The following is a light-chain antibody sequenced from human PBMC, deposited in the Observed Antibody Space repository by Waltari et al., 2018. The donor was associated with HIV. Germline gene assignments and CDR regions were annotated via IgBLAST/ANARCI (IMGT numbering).Light chain of an antibody. J-gene: IGLJ1*01. V-gene: IGLV2-14*01. CDR3: SSYTSSSTSCV. CDR2: EVN. CDR1: RSDVGGYNY. Sequence: QSALTQPASVSGSPGQSITISCTGTRSDVGGYNYVSWYQQHPGKAPKVILYEVNSRPSGVSDRFSGSKSGNTASMTISVLQAEDEADYYCSSYTSSSTSCVFGTGTKVTVL.